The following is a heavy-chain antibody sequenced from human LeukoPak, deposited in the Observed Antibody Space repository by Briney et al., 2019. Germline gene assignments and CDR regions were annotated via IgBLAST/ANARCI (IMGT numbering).Heavy chain of an antibody. Sequence: AGGSVRLSCAASGITFSTAWMSWFRQAPGKGLEWVGRIKSKIGGATADYAAPVKDRFTISRDDSKNTLYLQMNSLKTEDTAVYYCATDRAWFDPWGQGTLVTVSS. V-gene: IGHV3-15*01. J-gene: IGHJ5*02. CDR1: GITFSTAW. CDR2: IKSKIGGATA. D-gene: IGHD3-10*01. CDR3: ATDRAWFDP.